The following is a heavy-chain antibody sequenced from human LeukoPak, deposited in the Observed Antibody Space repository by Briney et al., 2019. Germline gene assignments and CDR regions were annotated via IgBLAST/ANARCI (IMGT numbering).Heavy chain of an antibody. D-gene: IGHD5-12*01. CDR2: ISSSSSYI. Sequence: NPGGSLRLSCASSAHTLSSYSTNWARESAGKGLVCASSISSSSSYIYYADSVKGRFPISRDNAKNSLYLQMNRLRAEDTAVYYCARAFGWEYSGYEAASYWGQGTLVTVTS. V-gene: IGHV3-21*01. J-gene: IGHJ4*02. CDR1: AHTLSSYS. CDR3: ARAFGWEYSGYEAASY.